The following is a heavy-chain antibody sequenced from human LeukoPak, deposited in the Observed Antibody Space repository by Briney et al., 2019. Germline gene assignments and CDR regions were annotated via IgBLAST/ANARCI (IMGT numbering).Heavy chain of an antibody. D-gene: IGHD3-22*01. J-gene: IGHJ3*02. CDR3: AKGKDYYDSSGFYYTYAFDI. CDR2: ISYDGSNK. V-gene: IGHV3-30*18. CDR1: GFTFSSYA. Sequence: PGGSLRLSCAASGFTFSSYAMHWVRQAPGKGLEWVAFISYDGSNKYYGDSVKGRFTISRDNSKNTLYLQMNSLRAEDTAVYYCAKGKDYYDSSGFYYTYAFDIWGQGTMVTVSS.